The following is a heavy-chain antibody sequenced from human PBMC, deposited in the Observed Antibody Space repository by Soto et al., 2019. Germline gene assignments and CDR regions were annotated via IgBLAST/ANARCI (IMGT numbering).Heavy chain of an antibody. CDR1: TDSSCH. Sequence: TDSSCHMNMTRKAPGKGLEWVSAISGSGGSTYYADSGRGRFTISRDNVNDTLYLQMNNLRAEDSGLHYCTRGPRPISTATGAYWVQGIQVTVSS. CDR3: TRGPRPISTATGAY. J-gene: IGHJ4*02. CDR2: ISGSGGST. D-gene: IGHD2-21*02. V-gene: IGHV3-23*01.